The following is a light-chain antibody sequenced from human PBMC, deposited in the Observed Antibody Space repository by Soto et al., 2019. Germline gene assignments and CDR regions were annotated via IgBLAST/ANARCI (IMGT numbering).Light chain of an antibody. CDR1: SGDVGSFDF. J-gene: IGLJ1*01. CDR3: CSFKSGGTHYV. V-gene: IGLV2-14*03. CDR2: GVS. Sequence: QSALTQPASVSGSPGQSITISCTGTSGDVGSFDFVSWYQHYPGKAPKLMIYGVSYRPSGVSNRFSGSKSGNKASLTISGLQTDDDADDYCCSFKSGGTHYVFGTGTKLTVL.